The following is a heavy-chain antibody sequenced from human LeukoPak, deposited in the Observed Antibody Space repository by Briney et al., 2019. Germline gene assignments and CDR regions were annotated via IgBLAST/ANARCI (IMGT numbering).Heavy chain of an antibody. CDR2: INHSGST. V-gene: IGHV4-34*01. Sequence: PSETLSLTCTVSGGSISSYYWSWIRQPPGKGLEWIGEINHSGSTNYNPSLKSRVTISVDTSKNQFSLKLSSVTAADTAVYYCASRYYDYVWGSYRYRRPFDYWGQGTLVTVSS. CDR1: GGSISSYY. D-gene: IGHD3-16*02. CDR3: ASRYYDYVWGSYRYRRPFDY. J-gene: IGHJ4*02.